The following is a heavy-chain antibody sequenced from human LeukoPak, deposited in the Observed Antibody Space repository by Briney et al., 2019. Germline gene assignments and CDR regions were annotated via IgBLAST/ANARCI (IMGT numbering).Heavy chain of an antibody. D-gene: IGHD1-26*01. V-gene: IGHV3-30-3*01. J-gene: IGHJ4*02. CDR3: ARDSVGATTEPSYYFDY. CDR1: GFTFSSYA. Sequence: GGSLRLSCAASGFTFSSYAMHWVRQAPGKGLEWVAVISYDGSNKYYADSVKGRFTISRDNSKNTLYLQMNSLRAEDTAVYYCARDSVGATTEPSYYFDYWGQGTLVTVSS. CDR2: ISYDGSNK.